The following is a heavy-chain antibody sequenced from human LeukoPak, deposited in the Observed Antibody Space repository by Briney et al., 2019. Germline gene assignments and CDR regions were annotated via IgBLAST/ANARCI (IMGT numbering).Heavy chain of an antibody. D-gene: IGHD4-17*01. Sequence: ASVKVSCKASGGTFSSYAISWVRQAPGQGLEWMGRIIPILGIANYAQKFQGRVTITADKSTSTAYMELSSLRSEDTAVYYCARDNPDYGDYAAYYYYCYGMDVWGQGTTVTVSS. V-gene: IGHV1-69*04. CDR1: GGTFSSYA. CDR2: IIPILGIA. CDR3: ARDNPDYGDYAAYYYYCYGMDV. J-gene: IGHJ6*02.